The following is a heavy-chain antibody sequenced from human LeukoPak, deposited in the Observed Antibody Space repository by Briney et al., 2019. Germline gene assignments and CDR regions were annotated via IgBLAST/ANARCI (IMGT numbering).Heavy chain of an antibody. V-gene: IGHV1-2*02. CDR3: ARDPRQLRVFDP. CDR1: GYTFTGYH. J-gene: IGHJ5*02. CDR2: INPNSGGT. D-gene: IGHD5-18*01. Sequence: ASVKVSCKASGYTFTGYHIHWVRQAPGQGLEWMGWINPNSGGTNYAQKFQGRVTMTRDTSISTAYMELRSLRSDDTAVYYCARDPRQLRVFDPWGQGTLVTVSS.